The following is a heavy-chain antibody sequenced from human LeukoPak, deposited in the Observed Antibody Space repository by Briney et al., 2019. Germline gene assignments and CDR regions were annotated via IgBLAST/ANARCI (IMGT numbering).Heavy chain of an antibody. CDR3: ARDLRITMVRGVITPDY. V-gene: IGHV7-4-1*02. CDR2: INTNTGNP. J-gene: IGHJ4*02. D-gene: IGHD3-10*01. Sequence: ASVKLSCKASVYTFTSYAMNWVRQAPGQGLEWMGRINTNTGNPTYAQRFTGRFVFSLDTSVSTAYLQISSLKAEDTAVYYCARDLRITMVRGVITPDYWGQGTLVAVSS. CDR1: VYTFTSYA.